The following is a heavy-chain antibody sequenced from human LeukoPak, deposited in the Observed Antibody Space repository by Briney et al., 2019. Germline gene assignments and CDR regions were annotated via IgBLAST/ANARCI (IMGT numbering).Heavy chain of an antibody. CDR1: GFPFSTYW. V-gene: IGHV3-7*01. CDR3: TRDSGLTGYDLLDY. J-gene: IGHJ4*02. CDR2: IKNDGSEK. Sequence: GGSLRLSCAASGFPFSTYWITWVRQAPGKGLEWVANIKNDGSEKYYVDSVRGRFTISRDNAENSLFLQMNSLRVEDTAIYYCTRDSGLTGYDLLDYWGQGTLVTVSS. D-gene: IGHD5-12*01.